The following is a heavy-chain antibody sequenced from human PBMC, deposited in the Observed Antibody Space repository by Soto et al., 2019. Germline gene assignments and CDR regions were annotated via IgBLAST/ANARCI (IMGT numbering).Heavy chain of an antibody. CDR2: IDTSGNT. V-gene: IGHV4-4*07. CDR3: ARYSSDWFQTEGMDV. D-gene: IGHD6-13*01. CDR1: GGSTSTYY. J-gene: IGHJ6*02. Sequence: PSETLSLTCTVSGGSTSTYYWSWIRQPAGKGLEWIGRIDTSGNTNYNLSLKSRVTMSVDTSKKQFSLKLTSVTAADTAVYYCARYSSDWFQTEGMDVWGLGTTVTVSS.